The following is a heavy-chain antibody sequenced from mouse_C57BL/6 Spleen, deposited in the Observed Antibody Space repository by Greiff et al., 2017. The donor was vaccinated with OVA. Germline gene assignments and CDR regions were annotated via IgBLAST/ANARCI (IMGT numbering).Heavy chain of an antibody. Sequence: QVQLQQSGAELAQPGASVKLSCKASGYTFTSYWMHWVKQRPGQGLEWIGYINPSSGYTKYNQKFKDKATLTADKSSSTAYMQLSSLTYEDSAVYYCARSDYQYYYAMDYWGQGTSVTVSS. V-gene: IGHV1-7*01. J-gene: IGHJ4*01. CDR1: GYTFTSYW. D-gene: IGHD2-4*01. CDR3: ARSDYQYYYAMDY. CDR2: INPSSGYT.